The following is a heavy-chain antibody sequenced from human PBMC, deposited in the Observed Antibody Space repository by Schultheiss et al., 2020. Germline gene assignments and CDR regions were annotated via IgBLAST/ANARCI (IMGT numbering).Heavy chain of an antibody. CDR1: GYTFTGYY. Sequence: ASVKVSCKASGYTFTGYYMHWVRQATGQGFEWMGWMNPDSGNTGYAQKLQGRVTMTTDTSTSTVYVELSSLRSEDTAVYYCARGSYDFWSGYGMDVWGQGTTVTVSS. J-gene: IGHJ6*02. CDR3: ARGSYDFWSGYGMDV. V-gene: IGHV1-8*02. CDR2: MNPDSGNT. D-gene: IGHD3-3*01.